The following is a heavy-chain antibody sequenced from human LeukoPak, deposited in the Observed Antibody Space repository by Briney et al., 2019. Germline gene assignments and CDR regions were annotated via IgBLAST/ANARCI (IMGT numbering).Heavy chain of an antibody. CDR2: IYYTGST. CDR3: ARDRRESTKPNDAFDI. Sequence: SETLSLTCGVSAGAISSYYWSWIRQSPGKGLERIGYIYYTGSTNYIPSLESRVTISVDTSKKQLSLKLSSVTAADTAVYYCARDRRESTKPNDAFDIWGQGTMVTVSS. V-gene: IGHV4-59*01. D-gene: IGHD1-1*01. J-gene: IGHJ3*02. CDR1: AGAISSYY.